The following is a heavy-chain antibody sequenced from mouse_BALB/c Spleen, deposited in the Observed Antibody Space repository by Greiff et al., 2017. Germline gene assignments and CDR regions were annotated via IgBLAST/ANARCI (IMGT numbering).Heavy chain of an antibody. CDR3: THSYTMITARYWYFDV. Sequence: VHLVESGPGLVQPSQSLSITCTVSGFSLTSYGVHWVRQSPGKGLEWLGVIWSGGSTDYNAAFISRLSISKDNSKSQVFFKMNSLQANDTAIYYCTHSYTMITARYWYFDVWGAGTTVTVSS. CDR1: GFSLTSYG. V-gene: IGHV2-2*02. D-gene: IGHD2-4*01. J-gene: IGHJ1*01. CDR2: IWSGGST.